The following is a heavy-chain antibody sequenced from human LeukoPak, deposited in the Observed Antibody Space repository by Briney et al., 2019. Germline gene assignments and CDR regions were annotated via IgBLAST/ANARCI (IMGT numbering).Heavy chain of an antibody. CDR2: IYYTGSTNIYYTGST. Sequence: SETLSLTCTVSGDSISSYYWSWIRQPPGKGLEWIGYIYYTGSTNIYYTGSTNYNPSLKSRVTISVDTSKNQFSLKLNSVTAADTAVYYCARSPRAYDSSGYYFWYFDYWGQGTLVTVSS. D-gene: IGHD3-22*01. V-gene: IGHV4-59*01. J-gene: IGHJ4*02. CDR3: ARSPRAYDSSGYYFWYFDY. CDR1: GDSISSYY.